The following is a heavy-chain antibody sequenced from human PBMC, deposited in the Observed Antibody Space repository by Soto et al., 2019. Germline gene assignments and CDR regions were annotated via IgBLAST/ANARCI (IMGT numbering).Heavy chain of an antibody. J-gene: IGHJ4*02. D-gene: IGHD5-12*01. CDR2: ISGSGGST. CDR3: AKDQGGRWLQLLYESVFGYYFDY. V-gene: IGHV3-23*01. Sequence: PGGSLRLSCAASGFTFSSYAMSWVRQAPGKGLEWVSAISGSGGSTYYADSVKGRFTISRDNSKNTLYLQMNSLRAEDTAVYYCAKDQGGRWLQLLYESVFGYYFDYWGQGTLVTVSS. CDR1: GFTFSSYA.